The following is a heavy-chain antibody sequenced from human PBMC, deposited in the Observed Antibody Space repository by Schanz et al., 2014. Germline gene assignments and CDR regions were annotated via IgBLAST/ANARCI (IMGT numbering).Heavy chain of an antibody. D-gene: IGHD1-1*01. CDR1: GFTFSDYS. CDR3: ARGRVLES. Sequence: EVHLLESGGGWVQPGGSLRLSCAASGFTFSDYSMNWVRQAPGKGPEWVSYIRSSSTPIYYADSVKGRFTISRDNAKNSLFLQMNSLRPEDTAVYYCARGRVLESWGQGTLVTVSS. CDR2: IRSSSTPI. J-gene: IGHJ5*02. V-gene: IGHV3-48*04.